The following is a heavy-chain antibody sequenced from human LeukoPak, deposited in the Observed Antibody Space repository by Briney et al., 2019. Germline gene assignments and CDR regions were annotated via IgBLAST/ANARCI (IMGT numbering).Heavy chain of an antibody. J-gene: IGHJ4*02. V-gene: IGHV4-61*05. CDR2: IYYSGST. CDR1: GGSISSSNYY. D-gene: IGHD6-13*01. Sequence: SETLSLTCTVSGGSISSSNYYWGWIRQPPGKGLEWIGYIYYSGSTNYNPSLKSRVTISVETSKNEFSLKLRSVTAADTAVYYCARVTGYRIEDYFDYWGQGTLVTVSS. CDR3: ARVTGYRIEDYFDY.